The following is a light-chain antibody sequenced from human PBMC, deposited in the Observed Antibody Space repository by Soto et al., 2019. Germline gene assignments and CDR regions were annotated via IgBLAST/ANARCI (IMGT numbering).Light chain of an antibody. V-gene: IGKV3-15*01. CDR3: QQYSSWPLT. J-gene: IGKJ4*01. CDR2: GAS. Sequence: ETVMTQSPATLSMSPGERVTLSCRASRSVDTRLAWYQQKPGQAPRLLIYGASTRATGIPASFSGSGSETEFTLTISSLQSEDFAVYYCQQYSSWPLTVGGGTKV. CDR1: RSVDTR.